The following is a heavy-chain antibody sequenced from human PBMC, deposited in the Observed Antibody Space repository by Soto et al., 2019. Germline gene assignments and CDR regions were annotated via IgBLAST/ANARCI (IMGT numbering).Heavy chain of an antibody. CDR1: GGSISSSNW. V-gene: IGHV4-4*02. CDR3: ARDGPRNWYFDL. Sequence: QVQLQESGPGLVKPSGTLSLTCAVSGGSISSSNWWSWVRQPPGKGLEWIGEIYHSGSTNYNPSLKSRXXIXVXXSKNQFSLKLSSVTAADTAVYYCARDGPRNWYFDLWGRGTLVTVSS. CDR2: IYHSGST. J-gene: IGHJ2*01.